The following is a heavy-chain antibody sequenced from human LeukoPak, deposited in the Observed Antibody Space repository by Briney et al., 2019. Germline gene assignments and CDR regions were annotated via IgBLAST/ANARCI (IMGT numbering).Heavy chain of an antibody. CDR3: ARPYCSGGSCYSGDY. CDR1: GFTFSSYS. J-gene: IGHJ4*02. D-gene: IGHD2-15*01. Sequence: GGSLRLSCAASGFTFSSYSMNWVRQAPGKGLEWVSSISSSSSYIYYADSVKGRFTISRDNAKNSLYLQMNSLRAEDTAVYYCARPYCSGGSCYSGDYWGQGTLVTVSP. V-gene: IGHV3-21*01. CDR2: ISSSSSYI.